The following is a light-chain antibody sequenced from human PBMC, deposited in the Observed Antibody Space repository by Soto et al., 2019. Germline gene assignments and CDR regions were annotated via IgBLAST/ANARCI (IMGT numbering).Light chain of an antibody. J-gene: IGKJ5*01. CDR2: GAS. CDR3: QQFGGSPLIT. CDR1: QSVSSGQ. V-gene: IGKV3-20*01. Sequence: EVVLTQSPGTLSLSPGERATLSCRASQSVSSGQLAWYQQKAGQPPKLLIYGASSRATGIPDRFSGSGSGTDFTLAISRLEPEDFAVYYCQQFGGSPLITFGQGTRLEIK.